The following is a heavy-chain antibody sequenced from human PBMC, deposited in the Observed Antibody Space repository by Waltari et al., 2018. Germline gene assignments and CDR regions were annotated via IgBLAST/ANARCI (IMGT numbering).Heavy chain of an antibody. J-gene: IGHJ4*02. V-gene: IGHV5-51*01. CDR1: GYKVAIHW. CDR2: IYPGDSNA. Sequence: VQLVQSGPEMKKPGESLKISCEGSGYKVAIHWIGWVRQMPGKGLEWIGFIYPGDSNAAYSPSFQGQVTLSVDKSMTTTYLQWASLKSSDTAVYYCARQNRISGWADYWGQGTQVTVSS. D-gene: IGHD6-19*01. CDR3: ARQNRISGWADY.